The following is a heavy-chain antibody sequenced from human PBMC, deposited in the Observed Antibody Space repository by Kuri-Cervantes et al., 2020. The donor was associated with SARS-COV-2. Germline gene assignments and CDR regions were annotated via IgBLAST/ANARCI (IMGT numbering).Heavy chain of an antibody. CDR2: INPNFGGT. V-gene: IGHV1-2*02. Sequence: ASVKVSCKASGYTFTGYYIHWVRQAPGQRLEWMGWINPNFGGTNYAQEFQGRVTMTRDTSISTAYMNLSSLRCDDTAVYYCARAESETGHTLYFDSWGQGTLVTVSS. J-gene: IGHJ4*02. D-gene: IGHD3-3*01. CDR3: ARAESETGHTLYFDS. CDR1: GYTFTGYY.